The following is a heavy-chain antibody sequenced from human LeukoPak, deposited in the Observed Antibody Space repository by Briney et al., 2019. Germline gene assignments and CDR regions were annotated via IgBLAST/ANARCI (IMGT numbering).Heavy chain of an antibody. CDR1: GYTFTSYG. Sequence: GASVKVSCKASGYTFTSYGISWVRQAPGQGLEWMGWINPNSGGTNYAQKFQGRVTMTRDTSISTAYMELSRLRSDDTAVYYCARGGVVVVAATFDPWGQGTLVTVSS. CDR3: ARGGVVVVAATFDP. D-gene: IGHD2-15*01. CDR2: INPNSGGT. V-gene: IGHV1-2*02. J-gene: IGHJ5*02.